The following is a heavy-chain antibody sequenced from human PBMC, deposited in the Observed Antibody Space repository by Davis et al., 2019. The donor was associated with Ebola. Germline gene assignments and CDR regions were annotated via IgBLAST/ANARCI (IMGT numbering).Heavy chain of an antibody. J-gene: IGHJ6*02. D-gene: IGHD3-22*01. CDR3: ARGGITMMVVPRDYYYGLDV. CDR2: INPNSGDT. Sequence: ASVKVSCKVSGYSLTTLSIQWVRQAPGQGLEWMGRINPNSGDTNYAQRFQGRVTMSRDTSISTAYMEMSRLRSDDTAVYFCARGGITMMVVPRDYYYGLDVWGQGTTVTVSS. V-gene: IGHV1-2*06. CDR1: GYSLTTLS.